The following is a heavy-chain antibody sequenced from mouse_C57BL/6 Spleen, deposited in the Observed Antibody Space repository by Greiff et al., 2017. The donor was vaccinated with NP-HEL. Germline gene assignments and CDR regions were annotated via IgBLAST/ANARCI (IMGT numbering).Heavy chain of an antibody. J-gene: IGHJ4*01. CDR2: IHPNSGST. CDR3: ASPTTVAYAMDY. CDR1: GYTFTSYW. Sequence: QVQLQQPGAELVKPGASVKLSCKASGYTFTSYWMHWVKQRPGQGLEWIGMIHPNSGSTNYNEKVKSKATLTVDKSSSTAYMQLSSLTSEDSAVYYCASPTTVAYAMDYWGQGTSVTVSS. D-gene: IGHD1-1*01. V-gene: IGHV1-64*01.